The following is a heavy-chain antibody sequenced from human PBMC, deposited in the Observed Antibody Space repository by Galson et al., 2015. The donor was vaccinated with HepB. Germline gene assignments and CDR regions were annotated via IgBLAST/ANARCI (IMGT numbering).Heavy chain of an antibody. V-gene: IGHV3-23*01. J-gene: IGHJ5*02. Sequence: SLRLSCAASGFTFSSYAMSWVRQAPGKGLEWVSAISGSGGSTYYADSVKGRFTISRDNSKNTLYLQMNSLRAEDTAVYYCAKDGRSYYDILTGYSFDGWFDPWGQGTLVTVSS. D-gene: IGHD3-9*01. CDR3: AKDGRSYYDILTGYSFDGWFDP. CDR2: ISGSGGST. CDR1: GFTFSSYA.